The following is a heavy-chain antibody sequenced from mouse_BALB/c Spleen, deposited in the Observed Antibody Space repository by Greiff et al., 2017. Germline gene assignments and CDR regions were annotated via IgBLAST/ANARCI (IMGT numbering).Heavy chain of an antibody. V-gene: IGHV14-1*02. CDR1: GFSIKDYY. CDR3: ARWLLDY. D-gene: IGHD2-3*01. CDR2: IDPENGNT. J-gene: IGHJ2*01. Sequence: VQLQQSGAELVRPGALVKLSCKASGFSIKDYYMHWVKQRPEQGLEWIGWIDPENGNTIYDPKFQGKASITADTSSNTAYLQLSSLTSEDTAVYYCARWLLDYWGQGTTLTVSS.